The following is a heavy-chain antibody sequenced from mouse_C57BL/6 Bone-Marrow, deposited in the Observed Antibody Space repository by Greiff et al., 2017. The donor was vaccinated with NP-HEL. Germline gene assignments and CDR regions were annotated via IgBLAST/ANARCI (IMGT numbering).Heavy chain of an antibody. CDR2: IYPRSGNT. J-gene: IGHJ3*01. Sequence: VQLQQSGAELARPGASVKLSCKASGYTFTSYGISWVKQRTGQGLEWIGEIYPRSGNTYYNEKFKGKATLTADKSSSTAYMELRSLTSEDSAVYFCARDGDGGSWFAYWGQGTLVTVSA. V-gene: IGHV1-81*01. CDR3: ARDGDGGSWFAY. CDR1: GYTFTSYG. D-gene: IGHD2-3*01.